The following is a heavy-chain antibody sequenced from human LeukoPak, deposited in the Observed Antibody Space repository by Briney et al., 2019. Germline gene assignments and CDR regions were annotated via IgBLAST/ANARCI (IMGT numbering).Heavy chain of an antibody. CDR3: ARGGGHQPTYYQCLDV. Sequence: GGSLRLSCAASGFTASNSYMTCVREAPDKGREWGSLTYSAGFTYYPDSVKGRFTISRDIAKNTVFLQMNSLRVEDTAVYYCARGGGHQPTYYQCLDVWGKGTTVTVSS. CDR1: GFTASNSY. CDR2: TYSAGFT. D-gene: IGHD1-14*01. J-gene: IGHJ6*03. V-gene: IGHV3-53*01.